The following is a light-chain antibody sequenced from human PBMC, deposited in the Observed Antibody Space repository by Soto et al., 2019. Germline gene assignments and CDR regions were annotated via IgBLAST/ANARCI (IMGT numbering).Light chain of an antibody. J-gene: IGKJ5*01. CDR2: DAS. V-gene: IGKV3-11*01. Sequence: EIVLTQSPATLSLSPGERATLSCRASQSVSSYLAWYQQKPGQAPRLLIYDASNRATGIPARFSGSGSGTDFTLTISSLEPEDFAVYYCQQRFNWQVTFGQGTRLDIK. CDR1: QSVSSY. CDR3: QQRFNWQVT.